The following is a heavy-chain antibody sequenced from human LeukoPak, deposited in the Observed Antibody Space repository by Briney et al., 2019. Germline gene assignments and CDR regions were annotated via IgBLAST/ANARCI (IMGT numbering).Heavy chain of an antibody. J-gene: IGHJ4*02. D-gene: IGHD3-10*01. CDR1: GFTFSSYA. CDR2: ISYDGSNK. Sequence: GGSLRLSCAASGFTFSSYAMHWVRQAPGKGLEWVAVISYDGSNKYYADSVKGRFTISRDNSKNTLYLQMNSLRAEDTAVYYCAKPETYYYGSRFDYWGQGTLVTVSS. CDR3: AKPETYYYGSRFDY. V-gene: IGHV3-30*04.